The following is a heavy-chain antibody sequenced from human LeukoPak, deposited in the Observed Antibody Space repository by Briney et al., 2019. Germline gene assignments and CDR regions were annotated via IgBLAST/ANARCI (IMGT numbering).Heavy chain of an antibody. D-gene: IGHD4/OR15-4a*01. CDR3: ARRAGAYSHPYDY. J-gene: IGHJ4*02. CDR1: GFTFSSYA. CDR2: ISPSGDIT. Sequence: GGSLRLSCAASGFTFSSYAMSWVRQAPGKGLEWVSGISPSGDITYYADSVKGRFTISRDNSKNTLYLQMNSLRAEDTAVYYCARRAGAYSHPYDYWGQGTLVTVSS. V-gene: IGHV3-23*01.